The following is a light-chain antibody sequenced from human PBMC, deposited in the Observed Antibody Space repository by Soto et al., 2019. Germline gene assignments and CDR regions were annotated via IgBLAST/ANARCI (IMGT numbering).Light chain of an antibody. CDR2: DAS. V-gene: IGKV1-5*01. CDR1: QSISSW. CDR3: QQYNSYPRT. Sequence: DIQMPQSPSTLSASVGDRVPITCRASQSISSWLAWYQQKPGKAPKLLIYDASSLESGVPSRFSGSGSGTEFTLTISSLQPDDFATYYCQQYNSYPRTFGQGTKVDI. J-gene: IGKJ1*01.